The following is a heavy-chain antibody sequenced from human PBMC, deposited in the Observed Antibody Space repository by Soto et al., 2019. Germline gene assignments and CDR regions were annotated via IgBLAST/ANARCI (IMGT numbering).Heavy chain of an antibody. CDR3: AKYFSPPYSSSWYEYFDY. CDR2: ISGSGGST. J-gene: IGHJ4*02. Sequence: GGSLRLSCAASGFTFSSYAMSWVRQAPGKGLEWVSAISGSGGSTYYADSVKGRFTISRDNSENTLYLQMNSLRAEDTAVYYCAKYFSPPYSSSWYEYFDYWGQGTLVTVSS. CDR1: GFTFSSYA. D-gene: IGHD6-13*01. V-gene: IGHV3-23*01.